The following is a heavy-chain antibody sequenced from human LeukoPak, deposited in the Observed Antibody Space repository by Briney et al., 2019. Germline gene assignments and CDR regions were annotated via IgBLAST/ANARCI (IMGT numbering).Heavy chain of an antibody. CDR1: GFTFSSYG. CDR3: ARDYYDSSGYYYAGY. J-gene: IGHJ4*02. D-gene: IGHD3-22*01. CDR2: IWYDGNNK. V-gene: IGHV3-33*01. Sequence: GGSLRLSCAASGFTFSSYGMHWVRQAPGKGLEWVAVIWYDGNNKYYADSVKGRFTISRDNSKNTLYLQMNSLRAEDTAVYYCARDYYDSSGYYYAGYWGQGTLVTVSS.